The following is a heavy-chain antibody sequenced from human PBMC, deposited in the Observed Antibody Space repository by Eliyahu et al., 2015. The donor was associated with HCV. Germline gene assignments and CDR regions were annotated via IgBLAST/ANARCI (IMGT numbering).Heavy chain of an antibody. Sequence: QLQLQESGPGLVKPSETLSLTCAVSGASITSYFWGWIRQPPGKGLGWVGAFYFSGTTLYSPSLKSRVTIFVDTSKNQFSLKLDSVTATDTALYFCARQTTGAGQWFWDYWGQGTLVTVSS. V-gene: IGHV4-39*01. CDR1: GASITSYF. CDR2: FYFSGTT. J-gene: IGHJ4*02. D-gene: IGHD6-13*01. CDR3: ARQTTGAGQWFWDY.